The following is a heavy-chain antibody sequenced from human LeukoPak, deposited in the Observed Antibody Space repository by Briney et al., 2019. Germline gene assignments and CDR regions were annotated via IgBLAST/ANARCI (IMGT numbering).Heavy chain of an antibody. V-gene: IGHV4-39*07. CDR2: IYYSGST. CDR1: GGSISSSSYY. D-gene: IGHD3-3*01. J-gene: IGHJ6*03. Sequence: SETLSLTCTVSGGSISSSSYYWGWIRQPPGKGLEWIGSIYYSGSTYYNPSLKSRVTISVDTSKNQFSLKLSSVTAADTAVYYCARDLYDFWSGSPYYYMDVWGKGTTATVSS. CDR3: ARDLYDFWSGSPYYYMDV.